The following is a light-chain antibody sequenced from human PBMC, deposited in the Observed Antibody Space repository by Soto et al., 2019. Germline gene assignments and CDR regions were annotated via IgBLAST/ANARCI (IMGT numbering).Light chain of an antibody. Sequence: EIVLTQSPGTLSLSPGERATLSCRASQSVSSSYLAWYQQKPGQAPRLLIYGASSRATGIPDRFSGCGSGTDFPLTISRLEPEDFAVYYCQQYGRSPRYTFGQGTKLEIK. CDR2: GAS. V-gene: IGKV3-20*01. J-gene: IGKJ2*01. CDR3: QQYGRSPRYT. CDR1: QSVSSSY.